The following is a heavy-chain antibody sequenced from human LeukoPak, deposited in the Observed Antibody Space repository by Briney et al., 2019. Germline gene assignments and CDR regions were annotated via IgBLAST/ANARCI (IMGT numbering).Heavy chain of an antibody. CDR1: GFTFSDYN. J-gene: IGHJ6*03. CDR3: ARVLRDCSGGNCYSGGLGYMDV. CDR2: ISRSGSTK. D-gene: IGHD2-15*01. Sequence: GGSLRLSCAASGFTFSDYNMRWIRQAPGKGLEWVSSISRSGSTKHYAGSVKGRCTISRDNAKNSLFLQMNSLRAEDTAVYYCARVLRDCSGGNCYSGGLGYMDVWGKGTTVTISS. V-gene: IGHV3-11*01.